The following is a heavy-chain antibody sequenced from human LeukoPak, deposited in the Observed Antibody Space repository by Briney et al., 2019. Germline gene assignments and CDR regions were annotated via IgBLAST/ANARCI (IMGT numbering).Heavy chain of an antibody. CDR3: AREYVRGYYYYYGMDV. CDR2: MNPNSGNT. Sequence: ASVKVSCKASGYTFTSYDINWVRQATGQGLEWMGWMNPNSGNTGYAQKFQGRVTMTRNTSISTAYMELSSLRSEDTAVYYCAREYVRGYYYYYGMDVWVQGTTATVSS. J-gene: IGHJ6*02. CDR1: GYTFTSYD. V-gene: IGHV1-8*01. D-gene: IGHD2-2*01.